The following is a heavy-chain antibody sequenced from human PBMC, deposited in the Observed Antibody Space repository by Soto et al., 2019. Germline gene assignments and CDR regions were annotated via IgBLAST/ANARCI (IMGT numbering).Heavy chain of an antibody. Sequence: SVKVSCKASGFTFTSSAMQWVRQARGQRLEWIGWIVVGSGNTNYAQKFQERITITRDMSTSTAYMELSSLRSEDTAVYYCAAANAAAPYYYYYYMDVWGKGTTVTVSS. V-gene: IGHV1-58*02. CDR3: AAANAAAPYYYYYYMDV. D-gene: IGHD2-2*01. J-gene: IGHJ6*03. CDR2: IVVGSGNT. CDR1: GFTFTSSA.